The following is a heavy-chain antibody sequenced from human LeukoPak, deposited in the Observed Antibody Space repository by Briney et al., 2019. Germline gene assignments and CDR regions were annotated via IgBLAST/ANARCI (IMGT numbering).Heavy chain of an antibody. V-gene: IGHV4-38-2*02. CDR3: AREEDYYYYYMDV. Sequence: SETLSLTCTVSGGSISSYYWSWIRQPPGKGLEWIGSIYHSGSTYYNPSLKSRVTISVDTSKNQFSLKLSSVTAADTAVYYCAREEDYYYYYMDVWGKGTTVTVSS. J-gene: IGHJ6*03. CDR2: IYHSGST. CDR1: GGSISSYY.